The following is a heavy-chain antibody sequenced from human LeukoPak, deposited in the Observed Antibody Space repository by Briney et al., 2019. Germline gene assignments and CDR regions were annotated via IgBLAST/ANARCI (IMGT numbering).Heavy chain of an antibody. J-gene: IGHJ6*03. CDR2: IYHSGST. Sequence: SETLSLTCTVSGYSISSGYYWGWIRQPPGKGLEWIGSIYHSGSTYYNPSLKSRVTISVDTSKNQFSLKLSSVTAADTAVYYCARDRYSSSWYGYYYYMDVWGKGTTVIISS. V-gene: IGHV4-38-2*02. CDR1: GYSISSGYY. CDR3: ARDRYSSSWYGYYYYMDV. D-gene: IGHD6-13*01.